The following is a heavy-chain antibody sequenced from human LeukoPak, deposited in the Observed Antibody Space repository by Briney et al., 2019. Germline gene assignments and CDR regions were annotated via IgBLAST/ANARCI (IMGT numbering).Heavy chain of an antibody. V-gene: IGHV4-59*01. CDR1: GGSISSYY. Sequence: SETLSLTCTVSGGSISSYYWSWIRQPPVKGLEWIGYIYYSGSTNYNPSLKSRVTISVDTSKNQFSLKLSSVTAADTAVYYCARVSYQEAFDIWGQGTMVTVSS. CDR3: ARVSYQEAFDI. J-gene: IGHJ3*02. CDR2: IYYSGST. D-gene: IGHD3-3*01.